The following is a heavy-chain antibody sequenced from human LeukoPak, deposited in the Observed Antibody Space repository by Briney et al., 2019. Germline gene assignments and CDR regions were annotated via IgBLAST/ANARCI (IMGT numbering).Heavy chain of an antibody. CDR3: ARRGGRFYYDSSGYTPFFDY. D-gene: IGHD3-22*01. V-gene: IGHV4-30-2*01. J-gene: IGHJ4*02. CDR1: GGSISSGGYY. CDR2: IYHSGST. Sequence: SETLSLTCTVSGGSISSGGYYWSWIRQPPGKGLEWIGYIYHSGSTYYNPSLKSRVTISVDRSKNQFSLKLSSVTAADTAVYYCARRGGRFYYDSSGYTPFFDYWGQGTLVTVSS.